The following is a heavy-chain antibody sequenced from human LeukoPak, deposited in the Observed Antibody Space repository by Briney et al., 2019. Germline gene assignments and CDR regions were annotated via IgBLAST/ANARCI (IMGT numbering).Heavy chain of an antibody. CDR1: GFTFSSYA. J-gene: IGHJ4*02. D-gene: IGHD5-12*01. V-gene: IGHV3-23*01. Sequence: GGSLRLSCAASGFTFSSYAMSWVRQAPGKGLEWVSAISGSGGSTYYADSEKGRFTISRDNSKNTLYLQMNSLRAEDTAVYYCAKAWDIVATIAWFDYWGQGTLVTVSS. CDR3: AKAWDIVATIAWFDY. CDR2: ISGSGGST.